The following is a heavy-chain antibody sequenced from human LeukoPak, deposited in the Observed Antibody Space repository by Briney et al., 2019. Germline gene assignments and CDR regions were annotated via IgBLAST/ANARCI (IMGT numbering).Heavy chain of an antibody. J-gene: IGHJ4*02. D-gene: IGHD3-22*01. CDR3: ARGPYDSSRD. CDR1: GVSISSSEW. CDR2: IHRDGRT. Sequence: SETLSLTCAVSGVSISSSEWWIWVRQPPGQGLEWIGEIHRDGRTRYNPPLKSRVTISVDTSKNQFSLKLSSVTAADTAVYYCARGPYDSSRDWGQGTLVTVSS. V-gene: IGHV4-4*02.